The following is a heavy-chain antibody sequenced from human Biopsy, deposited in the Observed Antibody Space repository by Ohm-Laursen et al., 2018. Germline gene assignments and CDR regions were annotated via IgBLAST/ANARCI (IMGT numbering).Heavy chain of an antibody. V-gene: IGHV3-21*06. CDR3: AAERLPSGIGGPWLDP. J-gene: IGHJ5*02. D-gene: IGHD3-16*01. Sequence: SLRLSCTASGAALSGYSMTWVRQAPGKGLEWVSSITGGSNYINYADSVKGRLTIYRENAKNSLYLQLDSLRVEDTAVYYCAAERLPSGIGGPWLDPWGQGTLVIVSS. CDR1: GAALSGYS. CDR2: ITGGSNYI.